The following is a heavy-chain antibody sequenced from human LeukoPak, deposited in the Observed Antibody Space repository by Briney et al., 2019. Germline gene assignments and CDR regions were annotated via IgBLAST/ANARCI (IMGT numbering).Heavy chain of an antibody. CDR3: ARAVAGLRHFDY. V-gene: IGHV3-48*01. Sequence: GGSLRLSCAASGFTFSSYSMNWVRQAPGKGLEWVSYIGSSDTTIYYADSVKGRFTISRDNAKNSLYLQMNSLRAEDTAVYYCARAVAGLRHFDYWGQGTLVTVSS. D-gene: IGHD6-19*01. CDR1: GFTFSSYS. CDR2: IGSSDTTI. J-gene: IGHJ4*02.